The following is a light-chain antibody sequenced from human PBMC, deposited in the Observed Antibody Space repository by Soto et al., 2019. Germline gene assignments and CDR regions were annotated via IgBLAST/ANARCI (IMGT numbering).Light chain of an antibody. CDR2: GNS. V-gene: IGLV1-40*01. J-gene: IGLJ3*02. Sequence: QSVLTQPPSVSGAPGQRVTISCTGSSSNIGAGYDVHWYQQLPGTASKLLIYGNSNRPSGVPDRFSGSKSGTSASLAITGLQAEDEADYYCQSYDSSLSGPWVFGGGTKVTVL. CDR1: SSNIGAGYD. CDR3: QSYDSSLSGPWV.